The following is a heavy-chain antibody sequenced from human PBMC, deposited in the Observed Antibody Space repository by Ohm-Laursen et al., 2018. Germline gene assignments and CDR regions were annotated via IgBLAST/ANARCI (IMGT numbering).Heavy chain of an antibody. CDR1: GFTFSSYG. V-gene: IGHV3-33*06. D-gene: IGHD3-3*01. CDR2: IWYDGSNK. J-gene: IGHJ4*02. CDR3: AKDLGDYDFWSGYYTAASFDY. Sequence: SLRLSCTASGFTFSSYGMHWVRQAPGKGLEWVAVIWYDGSNKYYADSVKGRFTISRDNSKNTLYLQMNSLRAEDTAVYYCAKDLGDYDFWSGYYTAASFDYWGQGTLVTVSS.